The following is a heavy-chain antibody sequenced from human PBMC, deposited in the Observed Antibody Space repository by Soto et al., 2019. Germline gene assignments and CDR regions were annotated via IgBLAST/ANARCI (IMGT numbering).Heavy chain of an antibody. CDR3: ASRGVSAYYGMDV. Sequence: GESLKISCEASGYSFTSYFIGWVRQIPGNGLEWMGIIYPGDSDTRYSPSFPGQVTISADKSISTAYLQWSSLKAAATAMYSRASRGVSAYYGMDVWAQGTTVTASS. D-gene: IGHD3-10*01. J-gene: IGHJ6*02. CDR2: IYPGDSDT. V-gene: IGHV5-51*01. CDR1: GYSFTSYF.